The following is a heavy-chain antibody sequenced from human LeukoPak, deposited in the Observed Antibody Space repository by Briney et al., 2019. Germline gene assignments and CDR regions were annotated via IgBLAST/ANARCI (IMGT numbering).Heavy chain of an antibody. Sequence: GGSLRPSCAASGFTVSSNYMSWVRQAPGKGLEWVSVIYSGGSTYYADSVKGRFTISRDNSKNTLYLQMNSLRAEDTAVYYCARDGIAGRFGEYSDYWGQGTLVTVSS. CDR1: GFTVSSNY. CDR3: ARDGIAGRFGEYSDY. D-gene: IGHD3-10*01. V-gene: IGHV3-66*02. J-gene: IGHJ4*02. CDR2: IYSGGST.